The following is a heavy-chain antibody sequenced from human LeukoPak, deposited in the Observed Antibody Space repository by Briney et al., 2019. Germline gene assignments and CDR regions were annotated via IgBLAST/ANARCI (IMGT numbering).Heavy chain of an antibody. J-gene: IGHJ5*02. D-gene: IGHD3-3*01. V-gene: IGHV3-23*01. CDR1: GFTFSSYA. Sequence: SGGSLRLSCAASGFTFSSYAMSWVRQAPGKGLEWVSAISGSGGSTYYADSVKGRFTISRDNSKNMLYLQMNSLRAEDTAVYYCAKECVLRFLEWDVGNWFDPWGQGTLVTVSS. CDR2: ISGSGGST. CDR3: AKECVLRFLEWDVGNWFDP.